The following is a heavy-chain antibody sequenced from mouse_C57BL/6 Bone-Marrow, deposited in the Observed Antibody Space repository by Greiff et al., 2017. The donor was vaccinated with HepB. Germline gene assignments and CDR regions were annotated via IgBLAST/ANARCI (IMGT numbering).Heavy chain of an antibody. CDR2: ISSGSSTI. Sequence: VQLKESGGGLVKPGGSLKLSCAASGFTFSDYGMHWVRQAPEKGLEWVAYISSGSSTIYYADTVKGRFTISRDNAKNTLFLQMTSLRSEDTAMYYCARPGYYGSSSCAYWGQGTLVTVSA. V-gene: IGHV5-17*01. D-gene: IGHD1-1*01. CDR3: ARPGYYGSSSCAY. CDR1: GFTFSDYG. J-gene: IGHJ3*01.